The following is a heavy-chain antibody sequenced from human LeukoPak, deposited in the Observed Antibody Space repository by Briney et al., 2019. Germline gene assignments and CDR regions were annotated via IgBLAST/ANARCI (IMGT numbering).Heavy chain of an antibody. CDR3: ARGRVEMATH. D-gene: IGHD5-24*01. CDR1: GGSFSGYY. CDR2: INHSGST. V-gene: IGHV4-34*01. Sequence: SETLSLTCAVYGGSFSGYYWSWIRQPPGKGLEWIGEINHSGSTNYNPSLKSRVTISVGTSKNQFSLKLSSVTAADTAVYYCARGRVEMATHWGQGTLVTVSS. J-gene: IGHJ4*02.